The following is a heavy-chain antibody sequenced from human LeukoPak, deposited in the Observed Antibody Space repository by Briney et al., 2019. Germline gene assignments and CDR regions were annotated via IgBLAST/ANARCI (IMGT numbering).Heavy chain of an antibody. Sequence: SETLSLTCTVSGGSISSSYYYWGWIRQPPGKGLEWIGSIYYSGSTYYNPSLKSRVTISVDKSKNQFSLKLSSVTAADTAVYYCARDGQQLDFLDGMDVWGQGTTVTVSS. CDR2: IYYSGST. CDR1: GGSISSSYYY. J-gene: IGHJ6*02. CDR3: ARDGQQLDFLDGMDV. V-gene: IGHV4-39*07. D-gene: IGHD6-13*01.